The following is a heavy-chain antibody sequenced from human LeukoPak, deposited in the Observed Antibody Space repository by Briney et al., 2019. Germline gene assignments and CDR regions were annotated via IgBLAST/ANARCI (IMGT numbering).Heavy chain of an antibody. V-gene: IGHV3-66*01. D-gene: IGHD6-19*01. Sequence: PGGSLRLSCAASGFTFSSYEMNWVRQAPRKGLEWVSVIYSGGSTYYADSVKGRFTISRDNSKNTLYLQMNSLRAEDTAVYYCARDGTGLIAVAGTGYWGQGTLVTVSS. CDR3: ARDGTGLIAVAGTGY. CDR1: GFTFSSYE. CDR2: IYSGGST. J-gene: IGHJ4*02.